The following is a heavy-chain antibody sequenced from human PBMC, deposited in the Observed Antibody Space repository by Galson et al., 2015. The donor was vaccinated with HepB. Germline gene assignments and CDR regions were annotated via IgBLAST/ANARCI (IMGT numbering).Heavy chain of an antibody. CDR1: GFTFSSYA. CDR2: ISGSGGST. J-gene: IGHJ3*02. CDR3: AKALPLDYGDYGYWGAFDI. V-gene: IGHV3-23*01. D-gene: IGHD4-17*01. Sequence: SLRLSCAASGFTFSSYAMSWVRQAPGKGLEWVSAISGSGGSTYYADSVKGRFTISRDNSKNTLYLQMNSLRAEDTAVYYCAKALPLDYGDYGYWGAFDIWGQGTMVTVSS.